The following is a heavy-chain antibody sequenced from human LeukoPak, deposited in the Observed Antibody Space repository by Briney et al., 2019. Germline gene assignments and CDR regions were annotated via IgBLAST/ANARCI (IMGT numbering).Heavy chain of an antibody. CDR3: ARYCSSTSCSDAFDI. CDR1: GFTFSSYG. Sequence: GGSLRLSCAASGFTFSSYGMLWVRQAPGKGLEWVAFISYNGGNKYYADSVKGRFTFSRDNSKNTLYLQMNSLRAEDTAVYYCARYCSSTSCSDAFDIWGQGTMVTVSS. CDR2: ISYNGGNK. V-gene: IGHV3-30*03. J-gene: IGHJ3*02. D-gene: IGHD2-2*01.